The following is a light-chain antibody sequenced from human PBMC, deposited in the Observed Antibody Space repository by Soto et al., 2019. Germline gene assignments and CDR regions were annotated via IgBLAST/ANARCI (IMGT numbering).Light chain of an antibody. CDR1: QSVSTSY. V-gene: IGKV3-20*01. J-gene: IGKJ1*01. CDR3: QQHDSSPTWT. CDR2: GTF. Sequence: EIVLTQSPGTLSLSPGERATLSCRASQSVSTSYLAWYQRKPGQAPRLLIYGTFSRATGIPDRFSGSGSGTDFTLTISRLEPEDFALYYCQQHDSSPTWTFGQGTKVEIK.